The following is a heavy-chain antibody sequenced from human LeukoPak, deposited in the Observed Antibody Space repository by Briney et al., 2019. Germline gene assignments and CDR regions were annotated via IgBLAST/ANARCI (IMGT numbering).Heavy chain of an antibody. D-gene: IGHD3-22*01. Sequence: ASVKVSCKASGYTFTSYDINWVRQATGQGLEWMGWMNPNSGNTGYAQKFQGRVTMTRNTSISTAYMELSSLRSEDTAVYYCARGAPLHYYDSSGDWFDPWGQGTLVTVSS. CDR2: MNPNSGNT. CDR3: ARGAPLHYYDSSGDWFDP. V-gene: IGHV1-8*02. J-gene: IGHJ5*02. CDR1: GYTFTSYD.